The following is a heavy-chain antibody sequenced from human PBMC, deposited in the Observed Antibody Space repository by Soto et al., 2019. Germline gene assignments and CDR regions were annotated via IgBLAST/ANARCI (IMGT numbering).Heavy chain of an antibody. CDR1: GGFISTGSYY. Sequence: VQLQESGPGLAKSSQTLSLNCAVSGGFISTGSYYWSWIRQPPGKGLEWIGYIYYNGSTYSSPSLKSRVAISVDTSKNQFSPKLSAATAADTAVYYCARTLRYLEWLSGMDVWGQGTTVTVSS. CDR2: IYYNGST. D-gene: IGHD3-3*01. V-gene: IGHV4-30-4*01. J-gene: IGHJ6*02. CDR3: ARTLRYLEWLSGMDV.